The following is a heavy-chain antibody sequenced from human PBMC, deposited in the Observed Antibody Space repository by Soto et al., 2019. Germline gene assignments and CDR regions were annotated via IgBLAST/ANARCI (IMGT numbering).Heavy chain of an antibody. J-gene: IGHJ6*02. Sequence: QVQLVQSGAEVKKPGSSVKVSCKASGGTFSSYAISWVRQAPGQGLEWMGGIIPIFGTANYAQKFQGRVKITADKSTSTAYMERSSLRSEDTAVYYCARCGMGSRIAAASQPYYYYGMDVWGQGNTVTVSS. CDR2: IIPIFGTA. V-gene: IGHV1-69*06. CDR3: ARCGMGSRIAAASQPYYYYGMDV. D-gene: IGHD6-13*01. CDR1: GGTFSSYA.